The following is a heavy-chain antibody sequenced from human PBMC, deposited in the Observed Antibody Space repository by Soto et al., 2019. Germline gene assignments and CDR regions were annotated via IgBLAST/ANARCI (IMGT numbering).Heavy chain of an antibody. Sequence: EVQLLESGGGLVQPGGSLRLSCAASGFTFNNYAMNWVRQAPGKGREWGSGISGSGGSTYYADSVKGGFTISRDNSKNTRYLQMSSLRAEDTAVYYCAKDHKTTVTSRGYFDYWGQGTLVTASS. CDR2: ISGSGGST. V-gene: IGHV3-23*01. D-gene: IGHD4-17*01. CDR3: AKDHKTTVTSRGYFDY. J-gene: IGHJ4*02. CDR1: GFTFNNYA.